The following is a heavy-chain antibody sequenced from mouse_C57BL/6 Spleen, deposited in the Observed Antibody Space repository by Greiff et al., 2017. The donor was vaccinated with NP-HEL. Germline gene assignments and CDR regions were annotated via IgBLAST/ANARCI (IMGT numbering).Heavy chain of an antibody. CDR2: INPSNGGT. J-gene: IGHJ2*01. CDR3: ARTRAVVARDY. V-gene: IGHV1-53*01. D-gene: IGHD1-1*01. Sequence: VQLQQSGTELVKPGASVKLSCKASGYTFTSYWMHWVKQRPGQGLEWIGNINPSNGGTNYNEKFKSKATLTVDKSSSTAYMQLSSLTSEDSAVDYCARTRAVVARDYWGKGTTLTVSS. CDR1: GYTFTSYW.